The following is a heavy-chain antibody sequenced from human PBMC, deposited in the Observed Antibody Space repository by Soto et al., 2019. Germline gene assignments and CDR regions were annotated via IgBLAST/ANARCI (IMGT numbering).Heavy chain of an antibody. CDR3: VRDGSKSLRDWFDP. Sequence: QVQLQESGPGLVKPSETLSLTCNVSGSSISKFYWAWIRKTAGNGLEWMGRVYATGTTDYNPSLRSRVAMSVDISKKTFSLRLRSVTGADSGVYYCVRDGSKSLRDWFDPWGQGILVTVSS. CDR2: VYATGTT. V-gene: IGHV4-4*07. J-gene: IGHJ5*02. CDR1: GSSISKFY.